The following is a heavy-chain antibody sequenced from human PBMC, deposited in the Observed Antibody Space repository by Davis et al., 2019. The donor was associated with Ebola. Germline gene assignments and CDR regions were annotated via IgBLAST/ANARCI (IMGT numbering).Heavy chain of an antibody. D-gene: IGHD3-3*01. CDR2: IKQDGSEK. V-gene: IGHV3-7*03. J-gene: IGHJ5*02. Sequence: PGGSLRLSCAASGFTFSNYWMSWVRQAPGKGLEWVANIKQDGSEKYYVDSVKGRFTISRDNAKNSLYLQMNSLRAEDTAVYYCARLRFLDRKKNWFDPWGQGTLVTVSS. CDR3: ARLRFLDRKKNWFDP. CDR1: GFTFSNYW.